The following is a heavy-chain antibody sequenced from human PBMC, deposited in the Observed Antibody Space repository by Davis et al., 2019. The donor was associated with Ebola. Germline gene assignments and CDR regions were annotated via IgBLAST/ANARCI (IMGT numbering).Heavy chain of an antibody. J-gene: IGHJ4*02. CDR2: ISGYSSTI. V-gene: IGHV3-48*02. CDR3: ARHTYGVGLH. D-gene: IGHD2-8*01. CDR1: GITLSSYS. Sequence: GESLKISCAASGITLSSYSMNWVRQAPGKGLEWVSYISGYSSTISYADSVKGRFTISRDNAKNSLYLLMNSLRDEDTAVYYCARHTYGVGLHWGQGTLVTVSS.